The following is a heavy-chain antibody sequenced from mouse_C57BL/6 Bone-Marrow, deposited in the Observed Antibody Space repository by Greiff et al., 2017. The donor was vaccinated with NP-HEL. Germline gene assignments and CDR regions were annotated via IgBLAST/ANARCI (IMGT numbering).Heavy chain of an antibody. CDR3: ARLRGWLRYFDV. J-gene: IGHJ1*03. CDR1: GYTFTSYW. CDR2: IYPGSGST. V-gene: IGHV1-55*01. Sequence: VQLQQSGAELVKPGASVKMSCKASGYTFTSYWITWVKQRPGQGLEWIGDIYPGSGSTNYNEKFKSKATLTVDTSSSTAYMQLSSLTSEDSAVYYCARLRGWLRYFDVWGTGTTVTVSS. D-gene: IGHD2-3*01.